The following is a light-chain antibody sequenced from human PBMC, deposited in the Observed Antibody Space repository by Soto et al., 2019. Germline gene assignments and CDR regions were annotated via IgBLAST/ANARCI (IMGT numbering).Light chain of an antibody. CDR3: MQALQTPLT. CDR1: QSLLHSDSYNY. J-gene: IGKJ4*01. CDR2: LGS. Sequence: DIVMTQSPLSLPVTPGEPASISCRSSQSLLHSDSYNYLDWYLQKPGQSPQLLIYLGSNRASGVPDRFSGSGSGTDFTLKISRVEAGDVGIYYCMQALQTPLTFGGGTKV. V-gene: IGKV2-28*01.